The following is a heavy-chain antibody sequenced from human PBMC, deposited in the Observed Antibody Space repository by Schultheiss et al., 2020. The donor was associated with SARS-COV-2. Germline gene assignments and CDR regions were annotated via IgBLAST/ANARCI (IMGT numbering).Heavy chain of an antibody. CDR3: ASTYYDSRGDY. CDR2: IYYSGST. V-gene: IGHV4-59*08. J-gene: IGHJ4*02. CDR1: GGSISSYY. Sequence: SQTLSLTCTVSGGSISSYYWSWIRQPPGKGLEWIGYIYYSGSTNYNPSLKSRVTISVDTSKNQFSLKLSSVTAADTAVYYCASTYYDSRGDYWGQGTLVTVSS. D-gene: IGHD3-22*01.